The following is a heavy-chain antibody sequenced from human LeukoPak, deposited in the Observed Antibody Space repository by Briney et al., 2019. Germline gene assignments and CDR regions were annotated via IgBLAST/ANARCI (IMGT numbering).Heavy chain of an antibody. CDR3: ARDLGDYQNFGEMGF. V-gene: IGHV3-11*06. J-gene: IGHJ4*02. Sequence: GGSLRLSCAASGFTFSDYYMSWIRQAPGKGLEWVSYISSSSSYTNYADSVKGRFTISRDNAKNSLFLHMSSLRVEDTAIYYCARDLGDYQNFGEMGFWGQGTLVTVSS. CDR2: ISSSSSYT. CDR1: GFTFSDYY. D-gene: IGHD3-10*01.